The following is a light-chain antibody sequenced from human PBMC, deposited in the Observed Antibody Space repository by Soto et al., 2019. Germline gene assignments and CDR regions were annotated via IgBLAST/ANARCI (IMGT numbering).Light chain of an antibody. CDR1: QSISSW. CDR2: DAS. J-gene: IGKJ3*01. Sequence: DIRMTQSPSTLSASVGDRVTITCRALQSISSWLAWYQQKPGKAPKLLIYDASSLESGVPSRFSGSGSGTEFTLTISSLQPDDFATYYCQQYNSYPITFGPGTKVDIK. CDR3: QQYNSYPIT. V-gene: IGKV1-5*01.